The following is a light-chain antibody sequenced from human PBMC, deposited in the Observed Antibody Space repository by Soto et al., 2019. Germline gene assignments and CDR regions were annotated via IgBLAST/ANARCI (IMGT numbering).Light chain of an antibody. V-gene: IGKV3-20*01. J-gene: IGKJ1*01. CDR1: QSVSSSY. CDR2: GAS. Sequence: EIVLTQSPGTLSLSPGERATLSCRASQSVSSSYLAWYQQKPGQAPRLLIYGASSRATGIPDRFSGSGSGTDFTLTISRLEQEDFAMYYCQQYGSSRTFGQGTKVEIK. CDR3: QQYGSSRT.